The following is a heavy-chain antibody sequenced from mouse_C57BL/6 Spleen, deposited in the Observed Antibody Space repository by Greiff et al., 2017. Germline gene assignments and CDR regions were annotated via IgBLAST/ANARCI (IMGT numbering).Heavy chain of an antibody. CDR1: GYTFTDHT. V-gene: IGHV1-78*01. CDR2: IYPRDGST. D-gene: IGHD2-4*01. J-gene: IGHJ2*01. CDR3: ARAYYDYDDFDY. Sequence: VKLMESDAELVKPGASVKISCKVSGYTFTDHTIHWMKQRPEQGLEWIGYIYPRDGSTKYNEKFKGKATLTADKSSSTAYMQLSSLTSEDSAVYFCARAYYDYDDFDYWGQGTTLTVSS.